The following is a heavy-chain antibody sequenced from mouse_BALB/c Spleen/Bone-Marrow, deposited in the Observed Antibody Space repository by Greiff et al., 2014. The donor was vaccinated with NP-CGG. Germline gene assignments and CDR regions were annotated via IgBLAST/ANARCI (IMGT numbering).Heavy chain of an antibody. V-gene: IGHV1S132*01. D-gene: IGHD1-1*01. Sequence: QVQLKESGAELVKPGASVKLSCKTSGYTFTSYWIQWVKQRPGQDLGWIGEIFPGTGTTYYNEKFKGKATLTIDTSSSTAYMQLSSLTSEDSAVYFCAREGSRLRGYFDVWGAGTTVTVSS. CDR2: IFPGTGTT. CDR3: AREGSRLRGYFDV. J-gene: IGHJ1*01. CDR1: GYTFTSYW.